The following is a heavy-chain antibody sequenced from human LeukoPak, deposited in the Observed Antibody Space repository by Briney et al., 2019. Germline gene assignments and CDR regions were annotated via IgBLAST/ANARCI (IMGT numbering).Heavy chain of an antibody. CDR3: ARDSGTPFDP. CDR1: GGSISSGSYY. D-gene: IGHD1-26*01. Sequence: SQTLPLTCTVSGGSISSGSYYWSWIRQPAGKGLEWIGRIYTSGSTNYNPSLKSRVTISVDTSKNQFSLKLSSVTAADTAVYYCARDSGTPFDPWGQGTLVTVSS. V-gene: IGHV4-61*02. CDR2: IYTSGST. J-gene: IGHJ5*02.